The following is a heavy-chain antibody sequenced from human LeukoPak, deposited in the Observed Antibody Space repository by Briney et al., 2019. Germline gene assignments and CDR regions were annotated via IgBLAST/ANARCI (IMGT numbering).Heavy chain of an antibody. J-gene: IGHJ4*02. V-gene: IGHV3-74*01. Sequence: GGSLRLSCVASGFAFRNYWMYWVRQGPGKGLVWLSRINPDGSTTTYADSVKGRSTISRDNANRMLSLHINSLRVEDSAVYYCAREDLTTVARDFDYWGQGTLVTVSS. CDR1: GFAFRNYW. D-gene: IGHD4-17*01. CDR3: AREDLTTVARDFDY. CDR2: INPDGSTT.